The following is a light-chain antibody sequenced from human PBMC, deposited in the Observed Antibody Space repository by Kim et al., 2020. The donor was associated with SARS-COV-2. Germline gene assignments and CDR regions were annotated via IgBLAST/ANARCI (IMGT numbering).Light chain of an antibody. J-gene: IGLJ3*02. V-gene: IGLV2-14*04. CDR3: SSYTSSSTFWV. CDR1: SSDVGGYNY. Sequence: QSITISCTGTSSDVGGYNYVSWYQQHPGKAPKLMIYDVSQRPSGVSNRFSGSKSGNTASLTISGLQAEDEADYYCSSYTSSSTFWVFGGGTQLTVL. CDR2: DVS.